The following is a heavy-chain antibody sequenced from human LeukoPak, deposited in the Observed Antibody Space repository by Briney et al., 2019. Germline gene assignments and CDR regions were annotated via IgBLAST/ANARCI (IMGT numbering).Heavy chain of an antibody. V-gene: IGHV3-48*03. CDR2: ISSSGSTI. CDR3: ARDGRTYCSSTSCYYYGMDV. Sequence: GSLRLSCAASGFTFSSYEMNWVRQAPGKGLEWVSYISSSGSTIYYADSVKGRFTISRDNAKNSLYLQMNSLRAEDTAVYYCARDGRTYCSSTSCYYYGMDVWGKGTTVTVSS. D-gene: IGHD2-2*01. J-gene: IGHJ6*04. CDR1: GFTFSSYE.